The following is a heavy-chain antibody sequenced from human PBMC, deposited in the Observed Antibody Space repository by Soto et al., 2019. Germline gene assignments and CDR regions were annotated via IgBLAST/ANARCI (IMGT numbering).Heavy chain of an antibody. V-gene: IGHV1-18*01. Sequence: QVHLVQSGAEVKKPGASVKVSCKGSGYTFTSYGITWVRQAPGQGLEWMGWISAHNGNTNYAQKCQGRVTVTRDTSTRTAYMDRRSLRSDDTAVYDCAGGRDGDYWGQGALVTVSS. CDR1: GYTFTSYG. CDR3: AGGRDGDY. J-gene: IGHJ4*02. D-gene: IGHD6-6*01. CDR2: ISAHNGNT.